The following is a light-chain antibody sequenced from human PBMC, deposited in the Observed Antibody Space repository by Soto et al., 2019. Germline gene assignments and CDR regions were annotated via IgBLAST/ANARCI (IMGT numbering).Light chain of an antibody. CDR1: SDYSDYK. J-gene: IGLJ2*01. V-gene: IGLV9-49*02. CDR2: VGTGGIVG. CDR3: GADHDSGSNVV. Sequence: LLTQPPSASASLGASVTLTCTLSSDYSDYKVDWYQQRPGKAPRFVMRVGTGGIVGSKGVGIPDRFSVSGSGLNRSLTIENIQEEDESDFHCGADHDSGSNVVFGGGTKVTVL.